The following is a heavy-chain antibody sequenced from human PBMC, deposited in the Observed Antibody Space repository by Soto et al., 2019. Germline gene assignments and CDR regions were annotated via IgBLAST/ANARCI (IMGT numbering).Heavy chain of an antibody. J-gene: IGHJ4*02. CDR1: GGSISSGDYY. V-gene: IGHV4-30-4*01. CDR2: IYHSGYT. Sequence: PSETLSLTCTVSGGSISSGDYYWSWIRQPPGEGLEWIGYIYHSGYTYYSPSLKSRVIMPIDTSKNQFSLKLSSVTAADTAVYYCARGKVYSYWGQGTLVTVSS. D-gene: IGHD1-20*01. CDR3: ARGKVYSY.